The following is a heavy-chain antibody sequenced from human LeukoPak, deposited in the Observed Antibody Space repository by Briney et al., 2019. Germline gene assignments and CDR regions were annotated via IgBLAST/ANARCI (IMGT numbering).Heavy chain of an antibody. Sequence: GGSLRLSCAVSGFTFSDYWMNWVRQAPGKGQEWVASINQNGGEKSYVDSVKGRFTISRDNPKNSLYLQMSSLRAEDTAVYYCARDGTAAGLYFDLWGQGTLVTVSS. CDR3: ARDGTAAGLYFDL. V-gene: IGHV3-7*01. CDR1: GFTFSDYW. D-gene: IGHD6-13*01. CDR2: INQNGGEK. J-gene: IGHJ4*01.